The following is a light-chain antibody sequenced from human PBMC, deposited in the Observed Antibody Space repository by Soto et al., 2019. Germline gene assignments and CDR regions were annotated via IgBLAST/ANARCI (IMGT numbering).Light chain of an antibody. Sequence: DIVMTQSPDSLAVSLGERATINCKSSQNILYSPNNKNYLAWYQQKPGQPPKLLTHWASTRQSGVPDRFSGSGSETDFTLTISSVQSEDVAVYYCLQYYNSYTFGQGTKLEI. CDR3: LQYYNSYT. CDR2: WAS. J-gene: IGKJ2*01. CDR1: QNILYSPNNKNY. V-gene: IGKV4-1*01.